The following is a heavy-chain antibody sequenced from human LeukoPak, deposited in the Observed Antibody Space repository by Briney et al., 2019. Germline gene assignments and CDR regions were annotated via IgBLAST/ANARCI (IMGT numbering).Heavy chain of an antibody. V-gene: IGHV3-9*02. Sequence: PGRSLRPCCAASGFTSDDYAMRWGQLAPGKRVWGGSGISWNSDTIGYAYSVKGRFTISRDNAKNSLYLQMNSLRAEDTALYYCAKDIGDGYCSSTSCFFDYWGQGTLVTVPS. D-gene: IGHD2-2*01. CDR3: AKDIGDGYCSSTSCFFDY. CDR2: ISWNSDTI. CDR1: GFTSDDYA. J-gene: IGHJ4*02.